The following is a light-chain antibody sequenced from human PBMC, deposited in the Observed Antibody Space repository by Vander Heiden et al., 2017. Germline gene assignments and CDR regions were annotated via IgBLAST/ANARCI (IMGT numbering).Light chain of an antibody. Sequence: IQITQSPSSVSASVGDTVTIACRPSQAVSSRVAWYQLRPGEAPKFLIYGSSILERGVPSRFSGSGSGTHFSPTINNLHPEYFAIYYCQQAYSFPPTFGGGTKVEIK. CDR1: QAVSSR. J-gene: IGKJ4*01. CDR3: QQAYSFPPT. V-gene: IGKV1D-12*01. CDR2: GSS.